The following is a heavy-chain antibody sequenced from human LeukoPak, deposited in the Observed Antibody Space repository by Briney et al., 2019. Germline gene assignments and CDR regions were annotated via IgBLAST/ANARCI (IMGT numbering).Heavy chain of an antibody. Sequence: PSETLSLTCAVYGGSFSGYYWSWIRQPPGKGLEWIGEINHSGSTNYNPSLKSRVTISVDTSKNQFSLKLSSVTAADTAVYYCARGRWGYCSSTSCYVKGADWFDPWGQETLVTVSS. D-gene: IGHD2-2*01. CDR1: GGSFSGYY. CDR2: INHSGST. CDR3: ARGRWGYCSSTSCYVKGADWFDP. V-gene: IGHV4-34*01. J-gene: IGHJ5*02.